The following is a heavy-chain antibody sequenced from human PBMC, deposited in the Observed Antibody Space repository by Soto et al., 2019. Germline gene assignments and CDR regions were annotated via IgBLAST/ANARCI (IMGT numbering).Heavy chain of an antibody. J-gene: IGHJ4*02. D-gene: IGHD2-2*01. CDR2: IYHSGST. V-gene: IGHV4-4*02. Sequence: QVQLQESGPGLVKPSGTLSLTCAVSGGSISSSNWWSWVRQPPGKGLEWIGEIYHSGSTNYNPTLKRRVTISVDKSKNQFSLKLSSVTAADTAVYYCASGSQGYCSSTSCHLFDYWGQGTLVTVSS. CDR1: GGSISSSNW. CDR3: ASGSQGYCSSTSCHLFDY.